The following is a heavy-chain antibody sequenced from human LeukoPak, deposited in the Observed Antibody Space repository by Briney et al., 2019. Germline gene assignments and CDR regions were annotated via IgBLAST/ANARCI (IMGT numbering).Heavy chain of an antibody. J-gene: IGHJ4*02. CDR3: ARDSFTYYFDY. V-gene: IGHV4-31*03. CDR1: GGSISSRSYY. CDR2: IYYSGST. Sequence: SETLSLTCSVSGGSISSRSYYWGWIRQPPGKGLEWIGYIYYSGSTYYNPSLKSRVTISVDTSKNQFSLKLSSVTAADTAVYYCARDSFTYYFDYWGQGTLVTVSS. D-gene: IGHD3-16*01.